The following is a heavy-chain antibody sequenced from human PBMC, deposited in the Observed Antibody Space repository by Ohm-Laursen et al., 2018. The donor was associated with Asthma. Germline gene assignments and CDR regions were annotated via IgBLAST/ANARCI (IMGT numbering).Heavy chain of an antibody. Sequence: SETLSLTCAVYGGSFSGYYWSWIRQPPGKGLEWIGEINHSGSTNYNPSLKSRVTISVDTSKNQFSLKLSSVTAADTAVYYCARVWGYCSSTSCYFVKDAFDIWGQGTMVTVSS. CDR1: GGSFSGYY. CDR3: ARVWGYCSSTSCYFVKDAFDI. V-gene: IGHV4-34*01. J-gene: IGHJ3*02. CDR2: INHSGST. D-gene: IGHD2-2*01.